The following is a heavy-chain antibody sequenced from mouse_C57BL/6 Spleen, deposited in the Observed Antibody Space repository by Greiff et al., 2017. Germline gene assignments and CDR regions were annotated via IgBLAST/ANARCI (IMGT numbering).Heavy chain of an antibody. Sequence: VQLQQPGAELVKPGASVKMSCKASGYTFTSYWITWVKQRPGQGLEWIGDIYPGSGSTNYNEKFKSKATLTVDTSSSTAYMQLSSLTSEDSAVYYCARTGIRDGYYGYWGQGTTLTVSS. CDR1: GYTFTSYW. D-gene: IGHD2-3*01. CDR2: IYPGSGST. CDR3: ARTGIRDGYYGY. V-gene: IGHV1-55*01. J-gene: IGHJ2*01.